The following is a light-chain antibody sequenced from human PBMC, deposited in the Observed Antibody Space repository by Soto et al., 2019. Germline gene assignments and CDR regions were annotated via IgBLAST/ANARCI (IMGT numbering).Light chain of an antibody. CDR2: SAS. CDR3: RQHFMYPLT. V-gene: IGKV1-17*01. CDR1: QGISND. J-gene: IGKJ4*01. Sequence: DIQMTQSPSSLSASVGDRVTITCRASQGISNDLDWYQQKPGMAPKRLIYSASTLQGGVPSRFSGSASGTEFTLTISSLQPEDFANYYRRQHFMYPLTFGGGTKVEIK.